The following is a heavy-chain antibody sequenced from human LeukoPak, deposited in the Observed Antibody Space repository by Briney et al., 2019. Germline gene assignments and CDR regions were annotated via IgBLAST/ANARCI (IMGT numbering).Heavy chain of an antibody. CDR3: ARDVSEFGYSIFDY. D-gene: IGHD2-15*01. CDR1: GGSISSGSYY. CDR2: IYYSGST. Sequence: SETLSLTCTVSGGSISSGSYYWSWIRQPAGKGLEWIGYIYYSGSTYYNPSLKSRVTISVDTSKNQFSLKLSSVTAADTAVYYCARDVSEFGYSIFDYWGQGTLVTVSS. J-gene: IGHJ4*02. V-gene: IGHV4-61*10.